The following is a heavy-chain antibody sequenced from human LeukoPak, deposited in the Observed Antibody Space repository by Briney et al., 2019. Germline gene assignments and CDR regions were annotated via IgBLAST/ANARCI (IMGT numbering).Heavy chain of an antibody. J-gene: IGHJ1*01. CDR2: ISYAGSHK. V-gene: IGHV3-30*18. Sequence: PPRFRRLSCAASVVCVSSYGMRWVCEAPGRGLGWVAVISYAGSHKYYADSVKGRFTISRDNSKNTLYLQMTSLRAEDTAVYYCAKGPETGWYEYSQHWGQGTLVTVSS. CDR3: AKGPETGWYEYSQH. CDR1: VVCVSSYG. D-gene: IGHD6-19*01.